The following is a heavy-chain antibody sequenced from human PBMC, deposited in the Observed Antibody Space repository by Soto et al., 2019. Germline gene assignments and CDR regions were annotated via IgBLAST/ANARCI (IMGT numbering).Heavy chain of an antibody. J-gene: IGHJ4*02. CDR3: ASSSSWYLYDS. CDR1: GGSISSYY. D-gene: IGHD6-13*01. CDR2: ICCSVST. Sequence: PSETLSLTCSVSGGSISSYYWSWIRQPPGKGLEWIGYICCSVSTNYNPSLKSRVTISVDTSKNQFSLKLSSVTAADTAVYYCASSSSWYLYDSWGQGTLVTVSS. V-gene: IGHV4-59*01.